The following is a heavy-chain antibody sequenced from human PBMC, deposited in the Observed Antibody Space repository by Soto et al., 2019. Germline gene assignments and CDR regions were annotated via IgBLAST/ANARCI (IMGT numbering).Heavy chain of an antibody. CDR3: GVATYYDFWSGYYRDYFDY. Sequence: QVQLVESGGGVVQPGRSLRLSCAASGFTFSSYGMHWVRQAPGKGLEWVAVISYDGSNKYYADSVKGRFTISRDNSKNTPYLQMNSLRAEDTAVYYCGVATYYDFWSGYYRDYFDYWGQGTLVTVSS. CDR2: ISYDGSNK. V-gene: IGHV3-30*03. J-gene: IGHJ4*02. D-gene: IGHD3-3*01. CDR1: GFTFSSYG.